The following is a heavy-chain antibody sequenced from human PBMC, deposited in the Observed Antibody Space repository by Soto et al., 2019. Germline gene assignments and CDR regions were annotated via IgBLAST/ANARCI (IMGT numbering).Heavy chain of an antibody. CDR3: VRGVYSDYSEVDFDS. D-gene: IGHD2-21*01. J-gene: IGHJ4*02. CDR1: VFSFRTYG. Sequence: GRALRLSSKASVFSFRTYGMHWVRQAPGKGLAWVAVIWYDSSDQRYADSVKGRFTISRDNSVNTVYLQMNNLRAKDTAKYYCVRGVYSDYSEVDFDSWGQGTLVTVSS. CDR2: IWYDSSDQ. V-gene: IGHV3-33*01.